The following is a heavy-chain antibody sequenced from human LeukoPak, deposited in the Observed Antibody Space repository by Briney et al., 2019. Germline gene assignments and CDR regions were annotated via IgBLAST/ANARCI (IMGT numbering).Heavy chain of an antibody. CDR1: GYTFTGYY. V-gene: IGHV1-2*02. Sequence: GASVKVSCKASGYTFTGYYMHWVRQAPGQGLEWMGWINPNSGGTNYAQKFQGRVTMTMDTSISTAYMELSRLRSDDTAVYYCARDYGPWPYAFDIWGQGTMVTVSS. J-gene: IGHJ3*02. CDR2: INPNSGGT. CDR3: ARDYGPWPYAFDI. D-gene: IGHD4-17*01.